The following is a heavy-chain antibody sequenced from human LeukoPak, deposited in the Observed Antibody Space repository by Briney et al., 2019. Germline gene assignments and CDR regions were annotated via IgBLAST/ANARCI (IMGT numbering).Heavy chain of an antibody. Sequence: SETLSLTCAVYGGSFSGYYWSWIRQPPGKGLEWIGEINHSGSTNYNPSLKSRVTISVDTSKNQFSLKPSSVTAADTAVYYCASGLMHTVTGTGWGQGTLVTVSS. CDR3: ASGLMHTVTGTG. V-gene: IGHV4-34*01. J-gene: IGHJ4*02. CDR2: INHSGST. CDR1: GGSFSGYY. D-gene: IGHD4-17*01.